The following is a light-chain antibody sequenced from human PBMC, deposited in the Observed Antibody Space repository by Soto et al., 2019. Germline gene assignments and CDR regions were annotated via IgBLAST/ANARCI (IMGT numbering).Light chain of an antibody. CDR3: QQYDSSPT. CDR1: QSISSRY. V-gene: IGKV3-20*01. Sequence: EIVLTQSPCTLSLSPGERATLSCRASQSISSRYLAWYQQKPGQAPRLLMYGVSSRATGTPDRFSGSASGTDFTLTISRLEPEDFAVYHCQQYDSSPTFGQGTKVDIK. J-gene: IGKJ1*01. CDR2: GVS.